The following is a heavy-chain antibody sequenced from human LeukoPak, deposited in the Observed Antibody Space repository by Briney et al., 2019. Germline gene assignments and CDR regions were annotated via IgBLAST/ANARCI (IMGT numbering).Heavy chain of an antibody. V-gene: IGHV3-48*03. D-gene: IGHD2-8*01. CDR1: GFTFSSYE. CDR2: ISTSGTTI. CDR3: ARNGLAANGYFDY. Sequence: GGSLRLSCAASGFTFSSYEMNWVRQAPGKGLEWVSYISTSGTTINYSDSVKGRFTISRDNAKKSLYLQMNSLRAEDTAVYYCARNGLAANGYFDYWGQGTLVTVSS. J-gene: IGHJ4*02.